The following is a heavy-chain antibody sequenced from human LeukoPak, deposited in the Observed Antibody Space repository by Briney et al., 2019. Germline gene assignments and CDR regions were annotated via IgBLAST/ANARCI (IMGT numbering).Heavy chain of an antibody. CDR1: GYSFTSYW. J-gene: IGHJ4*02. V-gene: IGHV5-51*01. CDR2: IYPGDSDT. Sequence: GESLKISCKGSGYSFTSYWIGWVRQMPGKGLEWMGIIYPGDSDTRYSPSFQGQVTISADKSTSTAYLQWSSLKASDTAMYYCARQGYSYGYEGYYFDYWGQGTLVTVSS. CDR3: ARQGYSYGYEGYYFDY. D-gene: IGHD5-18*01.